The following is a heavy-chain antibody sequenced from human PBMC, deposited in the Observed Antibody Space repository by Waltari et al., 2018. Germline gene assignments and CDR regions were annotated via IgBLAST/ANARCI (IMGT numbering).Heavy chain of an antibody. J-gene: IGHJ4*02. CDR1: GFTLRAHA. CDR2: LTGIGNI. V-gene: IGHV3-23*01. Sequence: EVQLLESGGGLVQPGGSLRLSCEVSGFTLRAHAISWVRQPPGKGRGWGSALTGIGNIHCADSGRGRFTISRDIAQNTVLLQLSSLRAEDTALYYCARDVPPATAGTMFDYRGRGTLVTVSS. D-gene: IGHD6-19*01. CDR3: ARDVPPATAGTMFDY.